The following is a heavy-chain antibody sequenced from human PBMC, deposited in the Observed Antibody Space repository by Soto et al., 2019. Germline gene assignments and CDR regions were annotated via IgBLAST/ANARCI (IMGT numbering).Heavy chain of an antibody. CDR1: GDSINRSTYY. CDR3: ARDRGAAVDY. CDR2: LYRTGNA. V-gene: IGHV4-39*02. Sequence: QLQLQESGPGLVKPSETLSFSCTVSGDSINRSTYYSGWIRQSPGKGLAWIGSLYRTGNANYNPSLTSRVTLSVATSKNRFSLEVRAVTAAYAAVYYCARDRGAAVDYWGQGTLVTVAS. J-gene: IGHJ4*02. D-gene: IGHD6-13*01.